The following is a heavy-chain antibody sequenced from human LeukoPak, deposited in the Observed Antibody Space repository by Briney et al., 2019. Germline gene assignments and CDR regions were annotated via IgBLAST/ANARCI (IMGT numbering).Heavy chain of an antibody. Sequence: SETLSLTCTVSGGSINRYFWSWIRQPPGKGLEWIGYVYYTGSTNYNPSLKSRVTISLDTSKNQFSLKLRSVTAADTAVYYCARAGLRWTFGWFQHWGQGTLVTVSS. V-gene: IGHV4-59*01. D-gene: IGHD4-23*01. CDR3: ARAGLRWTFGWFQH. CDR2: VYYTGST. CDR1: GGSINRYF. J-gene: IGHJ1*01.